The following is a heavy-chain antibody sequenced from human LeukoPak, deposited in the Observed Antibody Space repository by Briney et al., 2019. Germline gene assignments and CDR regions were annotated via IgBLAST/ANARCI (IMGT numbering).Heavy chain of an antibody. CDR3: ARVPRSYYYYYYMDV. V-gene: IGHV4-59*01. J-gene: IGHJ6*03. Sequence: ETLSLTCNVSGGSISGYHWSWIRQPPGKGLEWLRYIYYSGSSNYNPSLKSRVTMSADTSKNQFSLKLSSVTAADTAVYYCARVPRSYYYYYYMDVWGKGTTVTVSS. CDR1: GGSISGYH. CDR2: IYYSGSS.